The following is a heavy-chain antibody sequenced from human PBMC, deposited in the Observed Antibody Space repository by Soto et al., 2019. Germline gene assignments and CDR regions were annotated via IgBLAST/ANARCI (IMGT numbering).Heavy chain of an antibody. CDR3: ARDPFMVRGVPAY. J-gene: IGHJ4*02. D-gene: IGHD3-10*01. CDR1: GFTFSSYS. V-gene: IGHV3-21*01. CDR2: ISSSSSYI. Sequence: EVQLVESGGGLVKPGGSLRLSCAASGFTFSSYSMYWVRQAPGKGLEWVSSISSSSSYIYYADSVKGRFTISRDNAKNSLYLQMNSLRAEDTAVYYCARDPFMVRGVPAYWGQGTLVTVSS.